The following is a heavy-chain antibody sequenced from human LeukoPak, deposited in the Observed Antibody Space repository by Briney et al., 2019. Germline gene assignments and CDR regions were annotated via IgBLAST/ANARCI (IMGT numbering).Heavy chain of an antibody. V-gene: IGHV4-59*01. J-gene: IGHJ4*02. CDR3: ARESGGSGSPSFDY. CDR2: IYYSGST. CDR1: GGSITNYY. Sequence: PSETLSLTCSVSGGSITNYYWSWIRQPPGKGLEWIGYIYYSGSTNYNPSLRSRVTISIDASKNQFSLKLSSVTAADTAFYYCARESGGSGSPSFDYWGQGTLVTVSS. D-gene: IGHD3-10*01.